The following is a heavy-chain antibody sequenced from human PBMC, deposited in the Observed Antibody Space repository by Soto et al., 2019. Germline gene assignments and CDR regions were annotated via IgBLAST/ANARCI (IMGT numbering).Heavy chain of an antibody. CDR1: GFSFSKYG. CDR3: ARDYYDSSGYLTITRTFDP. CDR2: ISYDGSER. V-gene: IGHV3-30*03. D-gene: IGHD3-22*01. J-gene: IGHJ5*02. Sequence: QVQLAESGGGVVQPGRSLRLSCAASGFSFSKYGIHWVRQAPGKGLEWVAFISYDGSERYYADSVKGRFTISRDNSKNTLYLQMNSLRPEDTAVYYCARDYYDSSGYLTITRTFDPWGLGTLVTVSS.